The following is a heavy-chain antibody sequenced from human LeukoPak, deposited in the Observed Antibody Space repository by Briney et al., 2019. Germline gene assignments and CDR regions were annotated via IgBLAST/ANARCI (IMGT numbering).Heavy chain of an antibody. V-gene: IGHV3-30*02. D-gene: IGHD3-22*01. CDR3: ATINYVGSDYAY. J-gene: IGHJ4*02. CDR1: GIPFSSFG. Sequence: PGGSLRLSCAAPGIPFSSFGMHWLRQAPGKGLEWVAFTWYDGSNKYYADSVKGRFTVSTDNSKNTLYLQMNSLRAEDTAVYYCATINYVGSDYAYWGQGTLVTVSS. CDR2: TWYDGSNK.